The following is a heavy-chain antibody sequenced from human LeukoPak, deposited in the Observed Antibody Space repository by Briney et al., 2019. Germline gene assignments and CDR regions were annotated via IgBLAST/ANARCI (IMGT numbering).Heavy chain of an antibody. CDR2: VNPNTGGT. CDR1: GYTFTGYY. Sequence: ASVKVSCKASGYTFTGYYINWVRQAPGQAPEWVGWVNPNTGGTRYAQKFQGRVTMTRATSITTAFMELRGLTFDDTAVFYCVREAGPLDWGQGTLVTVSS. CDR3: VREAGPLD. V-gene: IGHV1-2*02. J-gene: IGHJ4*02.